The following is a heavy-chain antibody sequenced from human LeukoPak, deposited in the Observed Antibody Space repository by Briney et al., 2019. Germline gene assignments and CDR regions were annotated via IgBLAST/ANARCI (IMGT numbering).Heavy chain of an antibody. CDR2: IYYSGST. CDR3: ARLLRXXXDY. CDR1: GGSFSGYY. D-gene: IGHD2/OR15-2a*01. J-gene: IGHJ4*02. V-gene: IGHV4-34*01. Sequence: SETLSLTCAVYGGSFSGYYWSWIRQPPGKGLEWIGSIYYSGSTYYNPSLKSRVTISVDTSKNQFSLKLSSVTAADTAVYYCARLLRXXXDYWGQGTLVTVSS.